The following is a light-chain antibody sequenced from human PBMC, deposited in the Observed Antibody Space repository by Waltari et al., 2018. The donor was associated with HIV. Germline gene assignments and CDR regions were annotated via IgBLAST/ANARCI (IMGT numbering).Light chain of an antibody. CDR1: QSRRSNGYNY. Sequence: DIVMTQSPLSLPVTPGEPASISCRSSQSRRSNGYNYLDWFLQKPGQSPQLLIYLGSNRASGVPDRFSGSGSGTDFTLKISRVEAEDVGVYYCMQAQQTPWTFGQGTKVEIK. CDR3: MQAQQTPWT. CDR2: LGS. J-gene: IGKJ1*01. V-gene: IGKV2-28*01.